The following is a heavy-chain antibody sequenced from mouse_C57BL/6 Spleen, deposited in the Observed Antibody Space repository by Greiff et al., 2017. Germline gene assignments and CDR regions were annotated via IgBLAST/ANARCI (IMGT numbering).Heavy chain of an antibody. V-gene: IGHV5-4*03. J-gene: IGHJ2*01. CDR1: GFTFSSYA. D-gene: IGHD2-5*01. CDR2: ISDGGSYT. Sequence: DVMLVESGGGLVKPGGSLKLSCAASGFTFSSYAMSWVRQTPEKRLEWVASISDGGSYTYYPDNVKGRFTISRDNAKNNLYLQMSHLKSEDTAMYYCARGYYSNYFDYWGQGTTLTVSS. CDR3: ARGYYSNYFDY.